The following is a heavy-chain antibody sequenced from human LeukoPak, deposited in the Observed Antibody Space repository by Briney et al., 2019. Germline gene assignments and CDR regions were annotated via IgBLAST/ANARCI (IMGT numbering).Heavy chain of an antibody. Sequence: GGSLRLSCAASGFTLSDYYMGWVRQAPGEGVEGGSYITSNGNSVYYAASVKGPFPISRDNAKNSLYLQVNSLTAEDTAVYYCARDPQFPDNYYYYMDLWGKGTTVTVSS. CDR2: ITSNGNSV. J-gene: IGHJ6*03. CDR1: GFTLSDYY. V-gene: IGHV3-11*04. D-gene: IGHD1-14*01. CDR3: ARDPQFPDNYYYYMDL.